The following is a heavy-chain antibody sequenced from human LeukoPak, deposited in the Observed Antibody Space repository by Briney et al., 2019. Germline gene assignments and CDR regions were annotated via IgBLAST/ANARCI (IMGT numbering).Heavy chain of an antibody. CDR3: ARGDYYDSSGHYYH. CDR1: SGSISSGDYY. D-gene: IGHD3-22*01. J-gene: IGHJ5*02. Sequence: SQTLSLTCTVSSGSISSGDYYWSWIRQPPGKGLEWIGFIYYSGSTSYNPSLKSRVTISLDTSKNYFSLKLASVTAADTAMYYCARGDYYDSSGHYYHWGQGTLVTVSS. CDR2: IYYSGST. V-gene: IGHV4-30-4*08.